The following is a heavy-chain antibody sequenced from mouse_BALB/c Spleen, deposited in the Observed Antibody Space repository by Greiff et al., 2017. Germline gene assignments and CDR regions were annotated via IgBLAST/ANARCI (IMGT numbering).Heavy chain of an antibody. J-gene: IGHJ2*01. CDR1: GYAFSSSW. V-gene: IGHV1-82*01. CDR2: IYPGDGDT. D-gene: IGHD4-1*01. CDR3: ARELVFDY. Sequence: QVQLKESGPELVKPGASVKISCKASGYAFSSSWMNWVKQRPGQGLEWIGRIYPGDGDTNYNGKFKGKATLTADKSSSTAYMQLSSLTSVDSAVYFCARELVFDYWGQGTTLTVSS.